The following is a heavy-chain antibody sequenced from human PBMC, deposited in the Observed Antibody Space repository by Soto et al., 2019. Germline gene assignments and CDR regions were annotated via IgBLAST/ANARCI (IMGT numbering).Heavy chain of an antibody. CDR1: GGSVSSGSYY. Sequence: PSETLSLTCTVSGGSVSSGSYYWSWIRQPPGKGLEWIGYIYYSGSTNYNPSLKSRVTISVDTSKNQFSLKLSSVTAADTAVYYCARGMANYYYDSSGSLFGWGQGTLVTVS. D-gene: IGHD3-22*01. CDR3: ARGMANYYYDSSGSLFG. CDR2: IYYSGST. J-gene: IGHJ4*02. V-gene: IGHV4-61*01.